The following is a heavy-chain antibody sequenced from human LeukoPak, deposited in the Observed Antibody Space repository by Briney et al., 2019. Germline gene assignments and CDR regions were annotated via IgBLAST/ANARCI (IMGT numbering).Heavy chain of an antibody. Sequence: GASVKVSCKASGYTFTSYAMHWVRQAPGQRLEWMGWINAGNGNTKYSQEFQDRVAITRDTSASTAYMELSSLGSEDMAVYYCAKVAARYGDSYFDYWGQGTLVTVSS. CDR1: GYTFTSYA. J-gene: IGHJ4*02. D-gene: IGHD4-17*01. CDR2: INAGNGNT. V-gene: IGHV1-3*03. CDR3: AKVAARYGDSYFDY.